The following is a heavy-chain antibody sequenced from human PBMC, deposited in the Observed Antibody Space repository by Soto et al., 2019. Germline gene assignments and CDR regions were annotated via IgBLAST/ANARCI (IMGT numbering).Heavy chain of an antibody. CDR1: GDSISGYS. D-gene: IGHD5-12*01. Sequence: QVQLQESGPGLVRPSETLSLTCTVSGDSISGYSWAWIRQPPGKGLEWIGHIYDSGSTNYNPSLKSRVTISVDTSKNQFSLKLSSVTASDTAVYYCARHRGNSGYDCFNYWGQGTLVTVSS. J-gene: IGHJ4*02. CDR3: ARHRGNSGYDCFNY. CDR2: IYDSGST. V-gene: IGHV4-59*08.